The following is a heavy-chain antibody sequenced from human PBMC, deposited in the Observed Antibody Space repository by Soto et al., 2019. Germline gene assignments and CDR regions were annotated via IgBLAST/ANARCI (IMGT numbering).Heavy chain of an antibody. Sequence: GGSLRLSCAASGFTFRSHAMHWVRQAPGKGLEWVAVISYDGSNKYYADSVKGRLTISRDNSKNTLSLQMNSLRAEDTAVYYCARALYSSGWSYYYYYGMDVWGQGTTVTVSS. D-gene: IGHD6-13*01. CDR2: ISYDGSNK. V-gene: IGHV3-30-3*01. CDR3: ARALYSSGWSYYYYYGMDV. CDR1: GFTFRSHA. J-gene: IGHJ6*02.